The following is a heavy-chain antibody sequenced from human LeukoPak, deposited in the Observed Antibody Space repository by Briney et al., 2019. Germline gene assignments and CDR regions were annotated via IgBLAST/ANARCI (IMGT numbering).Heavy chain of an antibody. D-gene: IGHD3/OR15-3a*01. Sequence: GGSLRLSCAASGFTFSDYYMSWIRQAPGKGLEWVSYISSSSGYTNYADSVKGRFTISRDNAKDSLYLQMNSLRAEDTAEYYCASGPTLYYFDYWGQGTLVTVSS. CDR1: GFTFSDYY. J-gene: IGHJ4*02. V-gene: IGHV3-11*06. CDR2: ISSSSGYT. CDR3: ASGPTLYYFDY.